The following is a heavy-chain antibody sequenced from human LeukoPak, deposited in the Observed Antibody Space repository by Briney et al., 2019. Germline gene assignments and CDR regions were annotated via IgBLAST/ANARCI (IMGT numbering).Heavy chain of an antibody. CDR3: ARDPGCCCNRVCPDDAIDI. Sequence: GGSLRLSCAASGFTFRSYGLHWVRQAPGKGLEWVALIWYDGSNKYYADSVKGRFTISRDNSKNTLYLQMNSLRAEDTAVYYCARDPGCCCNRVCPDDAIDIWGQGTMVTVSS. V-gene: IGHV3-33*01. J-gene: IGHJ3*02. CDR1: GFTFRSYG. CDR2: IWYDGSNK. D-gene: IGHD2-8*01.